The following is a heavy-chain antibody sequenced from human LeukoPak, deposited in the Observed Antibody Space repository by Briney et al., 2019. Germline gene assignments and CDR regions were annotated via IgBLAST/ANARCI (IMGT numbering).Heavy chain of an antibody. CDR1: GGSISRSY. CDR2: IYGSGTI. J-gene: IGHJ5*02. CDR3: ARAGGIAVPYWFDP. D-gene: IGHD6-19*01. Sequence: SETLSLTCTVSGGSISRSYWSWMRQPAGKGPEWIGRIYGSGTITYNPSLESRVTMSVDTSKNQFSLKLSSVTAADTAVYYCARAGGIAVPYWFDPWGQGILVTVSS. V-gene: IGHV4-4*07.